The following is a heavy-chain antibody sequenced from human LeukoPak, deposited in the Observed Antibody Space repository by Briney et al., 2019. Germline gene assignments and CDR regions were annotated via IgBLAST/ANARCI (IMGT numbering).Heavy chain of an antibody. CDR2: ILYDGSNK. D-gene: IGHD3-22*01. J-gene: IGHJ5*02. V-gene: IGHV3-30-3*01. CDR1: GFTFGRYA. CDR3: AREAIVVERWFDP. Sequence: GGSLRLSCAASGFTFGRYAMHWVRQPPGKGLEWVAVILYDGSNKYYADSVKGRFTISRDNSKNTVYLQMNSPRAEDTALYYCAREAIVVERWFDPWGQGTLVTVSS.